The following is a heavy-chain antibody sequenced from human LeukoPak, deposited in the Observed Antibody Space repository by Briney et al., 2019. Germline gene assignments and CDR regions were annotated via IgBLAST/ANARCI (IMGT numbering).Heavy chain of an antibody. J-gene: IGHJ1*01. CDR1: GFTFSSYG. Sequence: PGRSLRLSCAASGFTFSSYGMHWVRQAPGKGLEWVAVIWYDGNNKFYADSVKGRFTISRDNSKNTLYPQMDSLRAEDTAVYYCARDGGPAAEYFQHWGQGTLVTVSS. D-gene: IGHD2-2*01. V-gene: IGHV3-33*01. CDR3: ARDGGPAAEYFQH. CDR2: IWYDGNNK.